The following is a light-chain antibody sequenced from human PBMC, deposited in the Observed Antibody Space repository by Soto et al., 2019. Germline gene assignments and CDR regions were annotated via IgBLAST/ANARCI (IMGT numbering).Light chain of an antibody. CDR2: KAS. Sequence: DIQMTQSPSTLSASVGDRVTITCRASQSVSSWLAWYKQKPGKAPNLLIYKASSLENGEPSRFSGSGSGTEFTLTISSLQPDDFATYYCQQYHSYSYTFGQGTKLEI. CDR1: QSVSSW. CDR3: QQYHSYSYT. V-gene: IGKV1-5*03. J-gene: IGKJ2*01.